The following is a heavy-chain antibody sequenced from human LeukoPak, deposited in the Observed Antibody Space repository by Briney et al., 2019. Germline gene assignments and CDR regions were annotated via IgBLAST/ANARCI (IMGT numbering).Heavy chain of an antibody. CDR3: AREGYFYGMDV. CDR1: GGSVSSGGFS. CDR2: ISHTGST. D-gene: IGHD2/OR15-2a*01. J-gene: IGHJ6*02. V-gene: IGHV4-30-2*01. Sequence: SETLSLTCAVSGGSVSSGGFSWRWIRQPPGKGLECIGSISHTGSTYYNPSLKSRVTISVDSSKDQFSLKLSSVTAADTAVYYCAREGYFYGMDVWGQGTTVTVSS.